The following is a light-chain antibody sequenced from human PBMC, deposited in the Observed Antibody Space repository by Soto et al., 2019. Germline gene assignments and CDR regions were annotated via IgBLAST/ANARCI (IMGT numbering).Light chain of an antibody. CDR1: QSVSSY. CDR3: QQRRNFIT. CDR2: DAS. Sequence: EIVLTQSPATLSLSPGERATLSCRASQSVSSYLAWYQQKPGQAPRLLIYDASNRATGIPARFSGSGSGTDFTLTISSLEPEDFAVYYCQQRRNFITFGQGTRLEMK. J-gene: IGKJ5*01. V-gene: IGKV3-11*01.